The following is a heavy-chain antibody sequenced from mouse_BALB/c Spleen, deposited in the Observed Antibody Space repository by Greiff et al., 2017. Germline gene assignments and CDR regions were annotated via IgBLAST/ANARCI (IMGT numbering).Heavy chain of an antibody. D-gene: IGHD6-1*01. V-gene: IGHV1-5*01. CDR1: GYTFTSYW. J-gene: IGHJ1*01. CDR3: TRQRTANWYFDV. Sequence: DVQLQESGTVLARPGASVKMSCKASGYTFTSYWMHWVKQRPGQGLEWIGAIYPGNSDTSYNQKFKGKAKLTAVTSTSTAYMELSSLTNEDSAVYFCTRQRTANWYFDVWGAGTTVTVSS. CDR2: IYPGNSDT.